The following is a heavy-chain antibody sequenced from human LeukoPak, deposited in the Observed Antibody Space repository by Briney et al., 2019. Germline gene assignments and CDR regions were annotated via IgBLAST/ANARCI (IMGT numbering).Heavy chain of an antibody. Sequence: SETLSLTCTVSGDSISSYFWSWIRQPPGKGLEWIGYFHDSGSANYNPSLKSRITMSVDTSKNQFSLKLRSVAAADTAVYYCARDSHSVDTATPRGFDPWGQGTLVTVSS. J-gene: IGHJ5*02. V-gene: IGHV4-59*01. CDR1: GDSISSYF. CDR2: FHDSGSA. CDR3: ARDSHSVDTATPRGFDP. D-gene: IGHD2-15*01.